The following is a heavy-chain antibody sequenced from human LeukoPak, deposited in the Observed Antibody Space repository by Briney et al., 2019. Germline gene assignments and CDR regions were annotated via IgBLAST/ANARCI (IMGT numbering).Heavy chain of an antibody. V-gene: IGHV3-33*06. Sequence: GGSLRLSCAASGFTFSGYGMHWVRQVPGKGLEWVAVIWYDGSNKYYADSVKGRFTISRDNSKNTLYLQMSSLRAEDTAVYYCAKDLRGEYFQHWGQGTLVTVSS. J-gene: IGHJ1*01. CDR1: GFTFSGYG. D-gene: IGHD3-10*01. CDR2: IWYDGSNK. CDR3: AKDLRGEYFQH.